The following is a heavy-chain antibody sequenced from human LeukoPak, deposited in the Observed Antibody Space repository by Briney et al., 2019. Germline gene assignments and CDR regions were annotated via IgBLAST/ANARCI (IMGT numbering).Heavy chain of an antibody. Sequence: GGSLRLSCAASGFTFSSYAMSWVRQAPGKGLEWVSAISGSGGSTYYADSVKGRFTISRDNCKNTLYLQMNSLRAEDTAVYYCAKDSREYGSGSYSRYWGQGTLVTVSS. D-gene: IGHD3-10*01. CDR3: AKDSREYGSGSYSRY. V-gene: IGHV3-23*01. CDR2: ISGSGGST. CDR1: GFTFSSYA. J-gene: IGHJ4*02.